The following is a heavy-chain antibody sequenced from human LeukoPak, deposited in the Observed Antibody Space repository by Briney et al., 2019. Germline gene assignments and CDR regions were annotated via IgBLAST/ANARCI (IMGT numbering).Heavy chain of an antibody. CDR2: ISGSGGST. V-gene: IGHV3-23*01. CDR3: AKDFEGIVVVVAAFDY. Sequence: GGSLRLSCAASGFTFSSYGMHWVRQAPGKGLEWVSAISGSGGSTYYADSVKGRFTISRDNSKNTLYLQMNSLRAEDAAVYYCAKDFEGIVVVVAAFDYWGQGTLVTVSS. D-gene: IGHD2-15*01. CDR1: GFTFSSYG. J-gene: IGHJ4*02.